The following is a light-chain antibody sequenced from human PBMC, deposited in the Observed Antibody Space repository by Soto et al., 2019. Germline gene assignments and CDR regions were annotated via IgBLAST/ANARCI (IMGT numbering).Light chain of an antibody. CDR1: SSDVGGYNY. Sequence: TSSDVGGYNYVSWYQQHPGKAPKLMIYDVSHRPPGVSTRFSGSKSGNTAPLTISGLQAGDEANYYCSSYTSSSTYAFGTGTSSPS. V-gene: IGLV2-14*04. CDR3: SSYTSSSTYA. J-gene: IGLJ1*01. CDR2: DVS.